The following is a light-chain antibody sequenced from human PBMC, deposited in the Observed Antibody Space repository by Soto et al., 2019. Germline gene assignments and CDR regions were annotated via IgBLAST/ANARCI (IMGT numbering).Light chain of an antibody. CDR1: SRDVGGYNY. CDR2: EVS. J-gene: IGLJ2*01. V-gene: IGLV2-8*01. CDR3: SSYAGSNNVV. Sequence: QSVLTQPPSASGSPGQSVTISCTGTSRDVGGYNYVSWYQQHPGKAPKLMIYEVSKRPSGVPDRFSGSKSGNTGSLTVSGLEAEDEADYYCSSYAGSNNVVFGGGTKLTVL.